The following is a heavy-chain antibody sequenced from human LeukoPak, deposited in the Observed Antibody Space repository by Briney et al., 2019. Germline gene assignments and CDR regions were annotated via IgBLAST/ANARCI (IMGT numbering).Heavy chain of an antibody. CDR3: AKDVSGSYWSFDY. Sequence: GGSLRLSCAASGFTFSSYAMSRVRQAPGKGLEWVSAISGSGGSTYYADSVKGRFTISRDNSKNTLYLQMNSLRAEDTAVYYCAKDVSGSYWSFDYWGQGTLVTVSS. J-gene: IGHJ4*02. CDR1: GFTFSSYA. CDR2: ISGSGGST. D-gene: IGHD1-26*01. V-gene: IGHV3-23*01.